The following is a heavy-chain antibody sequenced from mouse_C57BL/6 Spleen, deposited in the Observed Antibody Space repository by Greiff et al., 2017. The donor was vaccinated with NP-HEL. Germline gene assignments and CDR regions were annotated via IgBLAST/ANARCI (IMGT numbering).Heavy chain of an antibody. D-gene: IGHD2-1*01. CDR2: IDPSDSYT. J-gene: IGHJ3*01. Sequence: QVQLKQPGAELVKPGASVKLSCKASGYTFTSYWMQWVKQRPGQGLEWIGEIDPSDSYTNYNQKFKGKATLTVDTSSSTAYMQLSSLTSEDSAVYYCARGGNYFWFAYWGQGTLVTVSA. CDR3: ARGGNYFWFAY. CDR1: GYTFTSYW. V-gene: IGHV1-50*01.